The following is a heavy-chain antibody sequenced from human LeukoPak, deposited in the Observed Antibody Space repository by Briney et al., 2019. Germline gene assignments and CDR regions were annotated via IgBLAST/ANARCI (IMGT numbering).Heavy chain of an antibody. CDR2: ISSSSSTI. V-gene: IGHV3-48*04. CDR3: ARVEVRYCSSTSCYYWYFDL. Sequence: PGGSLRLSCAASGFTFSSYSMNWVRQAPGKGLEWVSYISSSSSTIYYADSVKGRFTISRDNAKNSLYLQMNSLRAEDTAVYYCARVEVRYCSSTSCYYWYFDLWGRGTLVTVSS. J-gene: IGHJ2*01. D-gene: IGHD2-2*01. CDR1: GFTFSSYS.